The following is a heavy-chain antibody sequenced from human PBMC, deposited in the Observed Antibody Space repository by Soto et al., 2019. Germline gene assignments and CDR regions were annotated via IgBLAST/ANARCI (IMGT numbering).Heavy chain of an antibody. CDR1: GFTFKTCS. Sequence: GGSLSLSCVASGFTFKTCSMNWVRQPPGKGLVWVSYISSSSSTIYYTDSVKVRFTISRDNAKNSLYLKMNSLRDEDTAVYYCARDSVTTVTTSSFDYWGQGTLVTVSS. CDR2: ISSSSSTI. CDR3: ARDSVTTVTTSSFDY. V-gene: IGHV3-48*02. J-gene: IGHJ4*02. D-gene: IGHD4-17*01.